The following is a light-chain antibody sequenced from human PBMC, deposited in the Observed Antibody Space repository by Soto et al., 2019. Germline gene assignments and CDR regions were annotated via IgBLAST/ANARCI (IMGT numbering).Light chain of an antibody. Sequence: QSALTQPASVSGSPGQSITISCTGTSSDVGAYNYVSWYQQYPVKAPKLMIYEGKNRPSGVSNRCSGSRSGSTASLTISGLQAEDEADYYCSSYTTNSTGGYVFGTGTKLTVL. J-gene: IGLJ1*01. V-gene: IGLV2-14*01. CDR1: SSDVGAYNY. CDR3: SSYTTNSTGGYV. CDR2: EGK.